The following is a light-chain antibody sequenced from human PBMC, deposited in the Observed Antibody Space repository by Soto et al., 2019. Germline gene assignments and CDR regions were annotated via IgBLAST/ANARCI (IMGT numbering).Light chain of an antibody. CDR3: QQYYSYPLT. V-gene: IGKV1-5*01. CDR2: AAS. J-gene: IGKJ4*01. CDR1: ESIGNW. Sequence: DIQMTQSPSTLSASEGDRVTITCRASESIGNWLAWYQQKSGKAPKLLIYAASTLQSGVPSRFSGSGSGTDFTLTISCLQSEDFATYYCQQYYSYPLTFGGGTKVDIK.